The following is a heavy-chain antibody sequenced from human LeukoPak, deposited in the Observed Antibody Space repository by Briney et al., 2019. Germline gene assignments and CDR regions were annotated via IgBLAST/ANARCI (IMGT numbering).Heavy chain of an antibody. Sequence: PSETLSLTCGVSGYSISSGYYWGWIRQPPGMGLQWIGTIYHTGSTYYKPSLKSRVTISVDTSKNQFSLKLSSVTAADTAVYYCARQLFTTSRHFDSWGQGTLVTASS. CDR2: IYHTGST. CDR1: GYSISSGYY. J-gene: IGHJ4*02. CDR3: ARQLFTTSRHFDS. D-gene: IGHD2-2*01. V-gene: IGHV4-38-2*01.